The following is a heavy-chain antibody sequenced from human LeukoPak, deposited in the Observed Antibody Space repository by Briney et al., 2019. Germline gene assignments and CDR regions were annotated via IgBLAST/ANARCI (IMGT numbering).Heavy chain of an antibody. CDR3: ATSVRTTGNFDY. CDR2: IYHSGST. D-gene: IGHD4-17*01. Sequence: SETLSLTCAVSGYSISSGYYWGWIRQPPGKGLEWIGSIYHSGSTNYNPSLKSRVTISVDTSKNQFSLKLSSVTAADTAVYYCATSVRTTGNFDYWGQGTLVTVSS. CDR1: GYSISSGYY. V-gene: IGHV4-38-2*01. J-gene: IGHJ4*02.